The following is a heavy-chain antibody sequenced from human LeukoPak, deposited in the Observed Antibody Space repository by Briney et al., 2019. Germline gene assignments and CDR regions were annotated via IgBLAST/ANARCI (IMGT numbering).Heavy chain of an antibody. CDR1: GYTFTGYY. V-gene: IGHV1-2*02. D-gene: IGHD3-10*01. CDR3: ARDRVFRITMVRGFDY. J-gene: IGHJ4*02. CDR2: LNPNSGGT. Sequence: ASVKVSCKASGYTFTGYYMHWVRQAPGQGLEWLGWLNPNSGGTNYAQKLQGRVTMTSATSISTAYMELSRLRTDDTAVYYCARDRVFRITMVRGFDYWGQGTLVTVSS.